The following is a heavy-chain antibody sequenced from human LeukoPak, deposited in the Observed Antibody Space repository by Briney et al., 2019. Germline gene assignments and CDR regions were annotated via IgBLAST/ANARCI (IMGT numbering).Heavy chain of an antibody. J-gene: IGHJ5*02. CDR3: ARRIAARPNWFDP. CDR1: GYSFTSYW. Sequence: GESLKISCKGSGYSFTSYWIGWVRQMPGKGRGWMGIIYPGDSHTRYSPSFQGQVTISADKSISTAYLQWSSLKASDTAMYYCARRIAARPNWFDPWGQGTLVTVSS. D-gene: IGHD6-6*01. CDR2: IYPGDSHT. V-gene: IGHV5-51*01.